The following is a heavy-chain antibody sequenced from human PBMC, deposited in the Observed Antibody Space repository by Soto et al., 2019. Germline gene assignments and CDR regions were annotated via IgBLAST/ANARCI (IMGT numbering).Heavy chain of an antibody. CDR2: IYSGGST. Sequence: EVQLVESGGGLVQPGGSLRLSCAASGFTVSSNYMSWVRQAPGKGLEWVSVIYSGGSTYYADSVKGRLTISRDNSKNKLYLQMNSLIAEDTAVYNCARDIGEVSPTQEGSWDAFDIWGQGTMVTVSS. D-gene: IGHD3-16*02. J-gene: IGHJ3*02. CDR1: GFTVSSNY. CDR3: ARDIGEVSPTQEGSWDAFDI. V-gene: IGHV3-66*01.